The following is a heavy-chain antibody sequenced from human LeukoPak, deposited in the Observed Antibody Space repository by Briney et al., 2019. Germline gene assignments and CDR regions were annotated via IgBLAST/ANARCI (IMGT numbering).Heavy chain of an antibody. D-gene: IGHD3-16*02. CDR2: IDPSGGST. V-gene: IGHV1-46*01. J-gene: IGHJ5*02. CDR1: GYTFTSYY. CDR3: ARDNSVGDIAWWFDP. Sequence: ASVKVSCKASGYTFTSYYMHWVRQAPGQGLEWMGKIDPSGGSTRYAQKFQGRVNMTRDISTSTVYMELSSLRSEDTAVYYCARDNSVGDIAWWFDPWGQGTLVTVSS.